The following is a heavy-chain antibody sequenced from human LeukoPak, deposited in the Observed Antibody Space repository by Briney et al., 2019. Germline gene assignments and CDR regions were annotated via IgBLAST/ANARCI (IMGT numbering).Heavy chain of an antibody. J-gene: IGHJ5*02. V-gene: IGHV1-2*02. CDR1: GYTFTGYY. Sequence: VASVKVSCKASGYTFTGYYMHWVRQAPGQGLEWMGWINPNSGGTNYAQKFQGRVTMTRDMSTSTVYMELSSLRSEDTAVYYCARSKLERSKFDPWGQGTLVTVSS. D-gene: IGHD1-1*01. CDR3: ARSKLERSKFDP. CDR2: INPNSGGT.